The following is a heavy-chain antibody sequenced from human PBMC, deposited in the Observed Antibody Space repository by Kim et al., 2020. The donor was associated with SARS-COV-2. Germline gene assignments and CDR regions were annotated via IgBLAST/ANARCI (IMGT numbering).Heavy chain of an antibody. Sequence: GGSLRLSCAASGFTFSSYSMNWVRQAPGKGLEWVSYISSSSSTIYYADSVKGRFTISRDNAKNSLYLQMNSLRDEDTAVYYCARGGWFGELYPLDYWGQGTLVTVSS. CDR3: ARGGWFGELYPLDY. CDR1: GFTFSSYS. J-gene: IGHJ4*02. D-gene: IGHD3-10*01. CDR2: ISSSSSTI. V-gene: IGHV3-48*02.